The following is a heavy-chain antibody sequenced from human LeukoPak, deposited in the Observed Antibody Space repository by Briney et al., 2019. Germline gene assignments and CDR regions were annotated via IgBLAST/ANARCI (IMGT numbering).Heavy chain of an antibody. CDR1: GGSFSGYY. CDR2: INHSGST. D-gene: IGHD6-6*01. V-gene: IGHV4-34*01. Sequence: SETLSLTCAVYGGSFSGYYWSWIRQPPGKGLEWIGEINHSGSTNYNPSLKSRVTISVDTSKNQFSLKLSSVTAADTAVYYCARGRAWGAARPGFDYWGQGTLVTVSS. J-gene: IGHJ4*02. CDR3: ARGRAWGAARPGFDY.